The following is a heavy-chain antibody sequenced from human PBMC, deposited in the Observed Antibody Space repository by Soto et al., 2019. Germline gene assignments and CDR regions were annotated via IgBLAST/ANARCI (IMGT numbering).Heavy chain of an antibody. Sequence: SETLSLTCTVSGGSISSSSYYWGWIRQPSGKGLEWIGCIYYSGSTNYNPSLKSRVTISVDTSKNQFSLKLSSVTAADTAVYYCARQTDGDYDILTGQYYFDYWGQGTLVTVSS. V-gene: IGHV4-39*01. D-gene: IGHD3-9*01. CDR1: GGSISSSSYY. CDR2: IYYSGST. J-gene: IGHJ4*02. CDR3: ARQTDGDYDILTGQYYFDY.